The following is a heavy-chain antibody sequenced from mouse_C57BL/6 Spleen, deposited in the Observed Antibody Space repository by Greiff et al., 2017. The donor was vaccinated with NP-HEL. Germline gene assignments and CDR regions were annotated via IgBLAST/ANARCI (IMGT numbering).Heavy chain of an antibody. J-gene: IGHJ3*01. CDR3: ARDYYGSSKGFAY. D-gene: IGHD1-1*01. CDR1: GYTFTDYY. CDR2: INPNNGGT. V-gene: IGHV1-26*01. Sequence: EVQLQQSGPELVKPGASVKISCKASGYTFTDYYMNWVKQSHGKSLEWIGDINPNNGGTSYNQKFKVKATLTVDKSSSTAYMELRSLTSEDSAVYYCARDYYGSSKGFAYWGQGTLVTVSA.